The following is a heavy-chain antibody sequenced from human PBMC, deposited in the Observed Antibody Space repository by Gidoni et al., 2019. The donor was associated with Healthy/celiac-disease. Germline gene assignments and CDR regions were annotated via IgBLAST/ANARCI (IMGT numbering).Heavy chain of an antibody. CDR3: ARRNYYDSSGYRNDAFDI. V-gene: IGHV5-51*01. CDR2: IYPGDSDT. J-gene: IGHJ3*02. CDR1: GYSFTSYW. D-gene: IGHD3-22*01. Sequence: EVQLVQSGAEVKKPGASLKISCKGSGYSFTSYWIGWVRQMPGKGLEWMGIIYPGDSDTRYSPSFQGQVTISADKSISTAYLQWSSLKASDTAMYYCARRNYYDSSGYRNDAFDIWGQGTMVTVSS.